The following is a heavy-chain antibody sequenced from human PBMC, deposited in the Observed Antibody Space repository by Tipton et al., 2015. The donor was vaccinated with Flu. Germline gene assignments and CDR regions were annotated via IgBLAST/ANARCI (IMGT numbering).Heavy chain of an antibody. D-gene: IGHD6-13*01. V-gene: IGHV3-30*12. CDR3: ARDSSKWYGYSFDI. CDR1: GFSFTNSD. Sequence: SLRLSCAASGFSFTNSDMHWVRQAPGKGLEWVALIKDDGTLTYYADSVKGRFTISRDNAKNSLYLQMNSLGAEDTALYYCARDSSKWYGYSFDIWGQGTMVTVSS. J-gene: IGHJ3*02. CDR2: IKDDGTLT.